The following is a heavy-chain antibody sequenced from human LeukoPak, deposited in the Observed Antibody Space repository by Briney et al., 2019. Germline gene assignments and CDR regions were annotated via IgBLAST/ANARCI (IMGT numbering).Heavy chain of an antibody. Sequence: PSETLSLTCTVSGGSISSSSYYWGWIRQPPGKGLEWIGSIYYSGSTYYNPPLKSRVTISVDTSKNQFSLKLSSVTAADTAVYYCAGQIYGSGSYYNEDYWGQGTLVTVSS. CDR3: AGQIYGSGSYYNEDY. V-gene: IGHV4-39*01. CDR2: IYYSGST. D-gene: IGHD3-10*01. J-gene: IGHJ4*02. CDR1: GGSISSSSYY.